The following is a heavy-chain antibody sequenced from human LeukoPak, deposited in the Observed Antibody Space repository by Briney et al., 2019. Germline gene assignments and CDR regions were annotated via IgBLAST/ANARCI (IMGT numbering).Heavy chain of an antibody. Sequence: GGSLRLSCAASGFTFSDHYMDWVRQAPGKGLEWVGRTRNKANSYTTEYAASVKGRFTISRDDSKNSLYLQMNSLKTEDTAVYYSARVDYGEAFDIWGQGTMVTVSS. CDR3: ARVDYGEAFDI. D-gene: IGHD4-17*01. J-gene: IGHJ3*02. CDR1: GFTFSDHY. CDR2: TRNKANSYTT. V-gene: IGHV3-72*01.